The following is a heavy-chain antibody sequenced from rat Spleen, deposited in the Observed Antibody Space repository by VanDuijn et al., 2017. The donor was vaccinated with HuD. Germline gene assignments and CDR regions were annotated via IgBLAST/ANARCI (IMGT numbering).Heavy chain of an antibody. CDR2: ISPSGGST. V-gene: IGHV5-25*01. J-gene: IGHJ2*01. CDR1: GFTLSNYD. D-gene: IGHD1-11*01. CDR3: ARRRDYFDY. Sequence: EVQLVESGGGLVQPGRSLKLSCAASGFTLSNYDMAWVRQAPTKGLEWVASISPSGGSTYYRDSVKGRFTVSRDNAKSTLYLQMDSLRSEDTATYYCARRRDYFDYWGQGVMVTVSS.